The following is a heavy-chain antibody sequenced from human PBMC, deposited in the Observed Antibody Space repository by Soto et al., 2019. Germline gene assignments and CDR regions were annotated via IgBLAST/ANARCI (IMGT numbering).Heavy chain of an antibody. J-gene: IGHJ4*02. CDR1: GFTFSGSA. CDR2: IRSKANSYAT. CDR3: TSPKWDVAAGFPSDY. Sequence: GGSLRLSCAASGFTFSGSAMHWVRQASGKGLEWVGRIRSKANSYATAYAASVKGRFTISRDDSKNTAYLQMNSLKTEDTAVYYCTSPKWDVAAGFPSDYWGQGTLVTVSS. V-gene: IGHV3-73*01. D-gene: IGHD1-26*01.